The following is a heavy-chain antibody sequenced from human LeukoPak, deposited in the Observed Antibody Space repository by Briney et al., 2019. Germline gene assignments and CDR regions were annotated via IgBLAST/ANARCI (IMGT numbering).Heavy chain of an antibody. CDR1: GFTFSDSA. J-gene: IGHJ5*02. Sequence: TGGSLRLSCAASGFTFSDSAIHWVRQASGKGLEWVGRIRGKGFSDPPAYAASVKDRFTISRDGSESTAYLQMNSLKAEDTAVYYCTVPQSGGNWFDPWGPGTQVTVSS. CDR2: IRGKGFSDPP. CDR3: TVPQSGGNWFDP. V-gene: IGHV3-73*01. D-gene: IGHD3-16*01.